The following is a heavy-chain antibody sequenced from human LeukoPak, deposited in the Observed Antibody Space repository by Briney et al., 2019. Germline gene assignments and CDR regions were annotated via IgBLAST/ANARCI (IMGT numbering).Heavy chain of an antibody. D-gene: IGHD3-10*01. CDR3: AKGRDYAMVRGVIKSLFDY. J-gene: IGHJ4*02. Sequence: PGGSLRLSCAASGFTFSSYGMHWVRQAPGKGLEWVAVISYDGSNKYYADSVKGRFTISRDNSKNTLYLQMNSLRAEDTAVYYCAKGRDYAMVRGVIKSLFDYWGQGTLVTVSS. CDR1: GFTFSSYG. CDR2: ISYDGSNK. V-gene: IGHV3-30*18.